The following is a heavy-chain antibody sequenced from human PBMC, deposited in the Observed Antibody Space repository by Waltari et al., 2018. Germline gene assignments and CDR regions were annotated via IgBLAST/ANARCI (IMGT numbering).Heavy chain of an antibody. J-gene: IGHJ4*02. Sequence: QVQLVESGGGVVQPGRSLRLSCAASGFTFSSYGMHWVRQAPGKGLEWVAVRWYDGSNKHYADSVKGRFTISRDNSKNTLYLQMNSLRAEDTAVYYCAKDQYCTNGVCSAFDYWGQGTLVTVSS. CDR3: AKDQYCTNGVCSAFDY. D-gene: IGHD2-8*01. CDR1: GFTFSSYG. CDR2: RWYDGSNK. V-gene: IGHV3-33*06.